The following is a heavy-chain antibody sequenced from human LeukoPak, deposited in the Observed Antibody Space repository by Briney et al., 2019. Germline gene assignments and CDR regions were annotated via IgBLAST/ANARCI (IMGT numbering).Heavy chain of an antibody. CDR1: GFTFSSYG. Sequence: GRSLRLSCAASGFTFSSYGMHWVRQAPGNGLEWVAVILNDGSQEKYADSVKGRFTISRDNSKNTLFLQMNSLRAEDTAVYYCARDDALGDNALDIWGQGTMVTVSS. CDR2: ILNDGSQE. J-gene: IGHJ3*02. CDR3: ARDDALGDNALDI. D-gene: IGHD3-16*01. V-gene: IGHV3-33*01.